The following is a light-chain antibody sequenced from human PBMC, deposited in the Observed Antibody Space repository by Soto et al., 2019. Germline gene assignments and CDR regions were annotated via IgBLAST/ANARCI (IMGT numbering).Light chain of an antibody. CDR2: DVN. CDR1: NSDVGAYDY. CDR3: SSYTSSNTEV. V-gene: IGLV2-14*01. J-gene: IGLJ2*01. Sequence: QSALTQPASVSGSPGQSITISCTGTNSDVGAYDYVSWYQQYPGKAPKLMIYDVNNRPSGVSNRFSGSKSDNTASLTISGLQAEDEADYYCSSYTSSNTEVFGGGTKLTVL.